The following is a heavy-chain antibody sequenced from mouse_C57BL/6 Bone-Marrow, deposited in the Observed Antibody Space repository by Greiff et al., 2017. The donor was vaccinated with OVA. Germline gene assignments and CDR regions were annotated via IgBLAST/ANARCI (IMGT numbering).Heavy chain of an antibody. J-gene: IGHJ2*01. CDR2: IYPGDGDT. D-gene: IGHD2-3*01. CDR1: GYAFSSYW. Sequence: SGAELVKPGASVKISCKASGYAFSSYWMNWVKQRPGKGLEWIGQIYPGDGDTNYNGKFKGKATLTADKSSSTAYMQLSSLTSEDSAVYFCARRDGYYYFDYWGQGTTLTVSS. V-gene: IGHV1-80*01. CDR3: ARRDGYYYFDY.